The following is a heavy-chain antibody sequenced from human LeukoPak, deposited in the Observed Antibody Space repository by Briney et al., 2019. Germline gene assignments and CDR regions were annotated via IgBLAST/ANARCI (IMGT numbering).Heavy chain of an antibody. CDR1: GGSFSGYY. CDR3: ARIGLIVVVIDY. J-gene: IGHJ4*02. D-gene: IGHD3-22*01. CDR2: IDHSESS. Sequence: SETLSLTCAVYGGSFSGYYWSWIRQPPGEGLEWIGEIDHSESSNYNPSLKSRVTISVDTSKNQFSLKLSSVTAADTAVYYCARIGLIVVVIDYWGQGTLVTVSS. V-gene: IGHV4-34*01.